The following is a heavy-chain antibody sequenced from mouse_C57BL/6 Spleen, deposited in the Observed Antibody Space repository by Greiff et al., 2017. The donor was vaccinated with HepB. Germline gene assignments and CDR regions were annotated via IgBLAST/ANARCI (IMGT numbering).Heavy chain of an antibody. Sequence: EVKLVESEGGLVQPGSSMKLSCTASGFTFSDYYMAWVRQVPEKGLEWVANINYDGSSTYYLDSLKSRFIISRDNAKNILYLQMSSLKSEDTATYYWARDEGYYFDYWGQGTTLTVSS. CDR1: GFTFSDYY. CDR3: ARDEGYYFDY. CDR2: INYDGSST. J-gene: IGHJ2*01. V-gene: IGHV5-16*01.